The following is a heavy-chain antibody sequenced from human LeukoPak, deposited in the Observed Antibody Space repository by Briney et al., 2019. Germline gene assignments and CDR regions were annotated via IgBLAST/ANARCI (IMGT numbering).Heavy chain of an antibody. CDR3: ARGLTTGLNWFDP. V-gene: IGHV4-30-4*07. CDR2: IYYSGST. Sequence: SQTLSLTCAVSGGSISSGGYSWSWIRQPPGKGLEWIGYIYYSGSTYYNPSLKSRVTISVDTSKNQFSLKLSSVTAADTAVYYCARGLTTGLNWFDPWGQGTLVTVSS. CDR1: GGSISSGGYS. J-gene: IGHJ5*02. D-gene: IGHD1-1*01.